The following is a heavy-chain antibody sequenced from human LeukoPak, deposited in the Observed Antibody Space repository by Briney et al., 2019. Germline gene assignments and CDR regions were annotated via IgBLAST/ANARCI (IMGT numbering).Heavy chain of an antibody. V-gene: IGHV3-7*01. Sequence: PGGSLRLSCAASGFTFSSYWMSWVRQAPGKGLEWVANIKQDGSEKYYVDPVKGRFTISRDNAKNSLYLQMNSLRAEDTAVYYCARDPEWELLIFDYWGQGTLVTVSS. J-gene: IGHJ4*02. D-gene: IGHD1-26*01. CDR1: GFTFSSYW. CDR3: ARDPEWELLIFDY. CDR2: IKQDGSEK.